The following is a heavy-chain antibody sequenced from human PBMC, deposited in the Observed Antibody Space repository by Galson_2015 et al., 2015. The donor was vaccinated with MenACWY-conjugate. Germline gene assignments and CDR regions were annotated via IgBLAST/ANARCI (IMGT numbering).Heavy chain of an antibody. D-gene: IGHD6-19*01. CDR3: AREQGESGWYDY. CDR1: GFTFSSYA. J-gene: IGHJ4*02. V-gene: IGHV3-30*04. CDR2: ISYDGSNK. Sequence: SLRLSCAASGFTFSSYAMHWVRQAPGKGLEWVAVISYDGSNKYYADSVKGRFTISRDNSKNTPYLQMNSLRAEDTAVYYCAREQGESGWYDYWGQGTLVTVSS.